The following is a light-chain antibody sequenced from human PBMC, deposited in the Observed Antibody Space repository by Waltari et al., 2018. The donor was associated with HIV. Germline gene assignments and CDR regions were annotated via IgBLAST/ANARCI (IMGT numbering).Light chain of an antibody. CDR3: SSYTSTITVV. CDR2: AVS. Sequence: QSALTQPASVSGSPGQSVTISCTGTNSDLGDYNYVSWYQQHPGKAPKLIIFAVSNRPAGVSNRVSGSKAGNTASLTISGLQAEDEADYYCSSYTSTITVVFGGGTKVTVL. V-gene: IGLV2-14*01. J-gene: IGLJ2*01. CDR1: NSDLGDYNY.